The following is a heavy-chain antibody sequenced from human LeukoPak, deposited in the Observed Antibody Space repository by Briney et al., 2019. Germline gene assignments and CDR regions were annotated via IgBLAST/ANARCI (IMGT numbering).Heavy chain of an antibody. CDR2: IIPIFGTA. CDR3: ARAPLRYCSGGSCYPFDY. J-gene: IGHJ4*02. Sequence: SVRVSCTASGGTFSSYAISWVRQAPGQGLEWMGGIIPIFGTANYAQKFQGRVTITTDESTSTAYMELSSLRSEDTAVYYCARAPLRYCSGGSCYPFDYWGQGTLVTVSS. V-gene: IGHV1-69*05. D-gene: IGHD2-15*01. CDR1: GGTFSSYA.